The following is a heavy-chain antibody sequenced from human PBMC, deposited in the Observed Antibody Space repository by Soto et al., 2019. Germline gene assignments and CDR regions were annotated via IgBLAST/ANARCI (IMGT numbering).Heavy chain of an antibody. V-gene: IGHV3-11*01. Sequence: QVQLVESGGGLVKPGGSLRLSCAASGFTFSDYYMSWIRQAPGKGLEWVSYISRSGSSIYYTYSVKGRSTISRDNAKNSLYLQLNSLRANDTAVYYCARDLGYYGSSGYFDYWGQGTLVTVSS. CDR1: GFTFSDYY. J-gene: IGHJ4*02. CDR3: ARDLGYYGSSGYFDY. D-gene: IGHD3-22*01. CDR2: ISRSGSSI.